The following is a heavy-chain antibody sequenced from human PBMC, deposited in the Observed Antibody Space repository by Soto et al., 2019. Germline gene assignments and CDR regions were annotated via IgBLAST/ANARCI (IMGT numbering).Heavy chain of an antibody. CDR3: AHIVVAGLGYYFDY. Sequence: QITLKESGPTLVKPTQTLTLTCTFSGFSLSSTRMAVGWIRQPPGKALKWLALIYWDDDKRYSPFLKSRLTIXNXTAXNQVVLTMSNMDPVDTARYYCAHIVVAGLGYYFDYWGQGTLVTVSS. CDR2: IYWDDDK. D-gene: IGHD6-19*01. V-gene: IGHV2-5*02. J-gene: IGHJ4*02. CDR1: GFSLSSTRMA.